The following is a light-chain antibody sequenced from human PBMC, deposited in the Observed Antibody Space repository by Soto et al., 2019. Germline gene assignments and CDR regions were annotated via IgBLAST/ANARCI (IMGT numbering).Light chain of an antibody. J-gene: IGLJ3*02. V-gene: IGLV1-44*01. Sequence: QSALTQPPSASGTPGQRVTISCSGSSSNIGSNTVNWYQQLPGTAPKLLIYSNNQRPSGVPDRFSGSKSGTSASLAISGLQSEDEAEYYCAAWDDSLNGWVFGGGTKLTAL. CDR3: AAWDDSLNGWV. CDR1: SSNIGSNT. CDR2: SNN.